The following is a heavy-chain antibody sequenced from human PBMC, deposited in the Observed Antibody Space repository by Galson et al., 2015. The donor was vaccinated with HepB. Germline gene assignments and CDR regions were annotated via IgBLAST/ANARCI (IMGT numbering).Heavy chain of an antibody. Sequence: SLRLSCAASGFTMRRYSMNWVRQAPGKGLEWVSSISSSSSLIYYADSVKGRFTISRDNAKNSLYLQMNSLRAEDTAVYFCARGQIIGTDFDYWGQGTLVTVSS. D-gene: IGHD1-20*01. J-gene: IGHJ4*02. CDR2: ISSSSSLI. CDR3: ARGQIIGTDFDY. V-gene: IGHV3-21*01. CDR1: GFTMRRYS.